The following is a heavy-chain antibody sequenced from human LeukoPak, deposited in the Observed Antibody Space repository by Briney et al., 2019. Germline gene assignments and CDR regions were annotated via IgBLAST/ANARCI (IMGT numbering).Heavy chain of an antibody. D-gene: IGHD6-19*01. J-gene: IGHJ4*02. V-gene: IGHV1-18*01. CDR1: GYTFTSYG. Sequence: ASVNVSCKASGYTFTSYGISWVRQAPGQGLERMGWISAYNGNTNYAQKLQGRVTMTTDTSTSTPYMELNNLKSEDTAVYYCARSIAVADPRGPWYFDYWGQGTLVTVSS. CDR3: ARSIAVADPRGPWYFDY. CDR2: ISAYNGNT.